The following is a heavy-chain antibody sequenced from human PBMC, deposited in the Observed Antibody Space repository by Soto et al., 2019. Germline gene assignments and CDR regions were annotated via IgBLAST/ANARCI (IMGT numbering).Heavy chain of an antibody. CDR2: IFWDDDA. J-gene: IGHJ3*01. CDR1: GFSFSADGVG. CDR3: AHAYGGTSWPNDAFDV. Sequence: QITLKESGPTLVKPTQTLTLTCIFSGFSFSADGVGVGWIRQPPGKALEWLALIFWDDDARYSPSLKSRLTITKDTSNNQVVLTMTNMDPVDTATYYCAHAYGGTSWPNDAFDVWGPGTVVTVSS. V-gene: IGHV2-5*02. D-gene: IGHD2-21*01.